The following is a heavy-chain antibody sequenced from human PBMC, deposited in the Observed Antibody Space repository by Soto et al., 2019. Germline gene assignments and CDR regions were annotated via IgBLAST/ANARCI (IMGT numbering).Heavy chain of an antibody. V-gene: IGHV4-59*01. CDR1: GGSISSYY. CDR2: IYYSGST. D-gene: IGHD3-22*01. J-gene: IGHJ5*02. Sequence: SETLSLTCTVSGGSISSYYWSWIRQPPGKGLEWIGYIYYSGSTNYNPSLKSRVTISVDTSKNQFSLKPSSVTAADTAVYYCARDLGYYDSSGPGGPNWFDPWGQGTLVTVSS. CDR3: ARDLGYYDSSGPGGPNWFDP.